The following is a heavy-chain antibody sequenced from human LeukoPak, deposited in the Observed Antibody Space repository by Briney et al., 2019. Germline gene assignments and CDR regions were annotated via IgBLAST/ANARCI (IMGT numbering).Heavy chain of an antibody. Sequence: SETLSLTCTVSGGSISSYYWRWIRQPPGKGLEWIGEINHSGSTNYNPSLKSRVTISVDTSKNQFSLKLSSVTAADTAVYYCARGSGSYYYRPFDYWGQGTLVTVSS. V-gene: IGHV4-34*01. D-gene: IGHD1-26*01. J-gene: IGHJ4*02. CDR2: INHSGST. CDR3: ARGSGSYYYRPFDY. CDR1: GGSISSYY.